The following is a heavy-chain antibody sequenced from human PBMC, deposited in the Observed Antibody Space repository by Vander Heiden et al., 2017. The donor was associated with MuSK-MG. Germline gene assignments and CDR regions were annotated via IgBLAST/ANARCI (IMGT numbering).Heavy chain of an antibody. CDR2: IWYDGSNK. Sequence: QVQLVASGGGVVQPGRSLRLSCAASGFTFSSYGMHWVRQAPGKGLEWVAVIWYDGSNKYYADSVKGRFTISRDNSKNTLYLQMNSLRAEDTAVYYCARGAPRARYDAFDIWGQGTMVTVSS. V-gene: IGHV3-33*01. CDR3: ARGAPRARYDAFDI. D-gene: IGHD3-9*01. CDR1: GFTFSSYG. J-gene: IGHJ3*02.